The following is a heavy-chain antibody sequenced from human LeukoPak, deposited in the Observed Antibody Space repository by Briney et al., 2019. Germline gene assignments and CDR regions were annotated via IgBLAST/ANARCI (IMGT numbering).Heavy chain of an antibody. CDR1: GGSFSGYY. CDR3: ARIPRIAPAY. J-gene: IGHJ4*02. CDR2: INHSGST. Sequence: SETLSLTCAVYGGSFSGYYWSWIRQPPGKGLEWIGEINHSGSTNYNPSLKSRVTISVDTSKNQFSLKLSPVTAADTAVYYCARIPRIAPAYWGQGTLVTVSS. D-gene: IGHD6-25*01. V-gene: IGHV4-34*01.